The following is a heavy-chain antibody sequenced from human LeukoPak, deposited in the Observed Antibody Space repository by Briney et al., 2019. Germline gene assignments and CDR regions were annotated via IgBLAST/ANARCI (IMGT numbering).Heavy chain of an antibody. CDR3: ARLGSGSNY. J-gene: IGHJ4*02. V-gene: IGHV6-1*01. CDR1: GDSVSSNSAA. D-gene: IGHD3-10*01. CDR2: TFYTSTWYT. Sequence: PSQTLSLTCAICGDSVSSNSAAWVWIRQSRARGLEWLVRTFYTSTWYTEYAVSVKSRIPIPPDASKNQFSLQLSSVNPEATAVYSCARLGSGSNYWGQGTLVTVSS.